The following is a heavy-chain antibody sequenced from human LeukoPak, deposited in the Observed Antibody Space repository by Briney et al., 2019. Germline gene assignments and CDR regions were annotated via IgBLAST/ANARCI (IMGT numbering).Heavy chain of an antibody. Sequence: PSETLSLTCTVYGGSTSSYDYYWGWIRQSPGKGLEWIGSIHYSGSTYYNPSLKSRVTISVDMSKNQFSLNLSSVSAADTAVYYCARLSFGSGNHWFDPWGQGTLVTVSS. CDR2: IHYSGST. CDR3: ARLSFGSGNHWFDP. J-gene: IGHJ5*02. CDR1: GGSTSSYDYY. D-gene: IGHD3-10*01. V-gene: IGHV4-39*01.